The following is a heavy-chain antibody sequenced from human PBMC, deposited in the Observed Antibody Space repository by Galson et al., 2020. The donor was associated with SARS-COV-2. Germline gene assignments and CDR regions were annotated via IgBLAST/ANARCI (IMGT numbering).Heavy chain of an antibody. Sequence: SGPTLVKPTQTLTLTCTFSGFSLSTSGVGVGWIRQPPGKALEWLALIYWDDDKRYSPSLNSRLTVTKDTSKNQVVLTMTNVDPADTATYYCGQRSKYYHTFDSWGQGTLVTVSS. CDR3: GQRSKYYHTFDS. CDR1: GFSLSTSGVG. CDR2: IYWDDDK. J-gene: IGHJ4*02. V-gene: IGHV2-5*02. D-gene: IGHD2-2*01.